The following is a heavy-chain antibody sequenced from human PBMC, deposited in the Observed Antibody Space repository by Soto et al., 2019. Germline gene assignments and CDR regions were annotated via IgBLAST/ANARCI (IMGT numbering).Heavy chain of an antibody. CDR1: GFTFSTYS. V-gene: IGHV3-23*01. CDR3: AKDPRRFEY. Sequence: EVQLLESGGGLVQPGGSLRLSCVVSGFTFSTYSMSWVRQAPGKGLEWVSVISGTGGITIYADSVKGRFAISRDNSKNPLYLQMNSLRGEDTAVYYCAKDPRRFEYLGLGTLVTVSS. CDR2: ISGTGGIT. J-gene: IGHJ4*02.